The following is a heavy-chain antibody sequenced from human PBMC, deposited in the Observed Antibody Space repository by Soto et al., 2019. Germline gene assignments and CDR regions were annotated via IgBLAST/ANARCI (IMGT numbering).Heavy chain of an antibody. CDR2: VFYTGFT. J-gene: IGHJ4*02. V-gene: IGHV4-39*01. CDR3: ATSQKGYNWNYFDH. D-gene: IGHD1-20*01. CDR1: GGSISSSNW. Sequence: SETLSLTCAVSGGSISSSNWWSWLRQSPGKGPEWIGSVFYTGFTSYNPSLESRVSVSVDTSKNQFSLKVSGVSAADTAVYYCATSQKGYNWNYFDHWGQGALVTVSS.